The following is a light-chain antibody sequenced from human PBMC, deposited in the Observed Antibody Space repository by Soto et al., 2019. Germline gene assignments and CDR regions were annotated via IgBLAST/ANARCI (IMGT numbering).Light chain of an antibody. Sequence: QSVLTQPASVSGSPGQSITISCTGTSSDIGNYDYVSWFQQHPGKAPKLLIFVNNNRPSGVPDRFSGSKSGTSASLAITGLQPEDEADYYCQSYDNNLSAWVFGGGTKLTVL. V-gene: IGLV2-14*03. J-gene: IGLJ3*02. CDR2: VNN. CDR3: QSYDNNLSAWV. CDR1: SSDIGNYDY.